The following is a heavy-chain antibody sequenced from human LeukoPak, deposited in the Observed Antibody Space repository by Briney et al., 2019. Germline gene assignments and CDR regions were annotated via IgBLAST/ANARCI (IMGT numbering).Heavy chain of an antibody. D-gene: IGHD3-10*01. Sequence: SETLSLTCTVSGGSIGSGGYYWSWIRQHPGKGLEWIGSIYHSGSTYYNPSLKSRVTISVDTSKNQFSLKLSSVTAADTAVYYCAGFGEPISQFDYWGQGTLVTVSS. CDR1: GGSIGSGGYY. CDR2: IYHSGST. CDR3: AGFGEPISQFDY. J-gene: IGHJ4*02. V-gene: IGHV4-39*07.